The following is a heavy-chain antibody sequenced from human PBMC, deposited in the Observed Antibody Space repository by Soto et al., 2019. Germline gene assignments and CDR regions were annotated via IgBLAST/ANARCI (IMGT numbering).Heavy chain of an antibody. D-gene: IGHD6-19*01. Sequence: GGSLILSCAASGFTFDGYAMHWVGQAPGKGLEWVSGISWNSGSIGYADSVKGRFTISRDNAKNSLYLQMNSLRAEDTALYYCAKELESGYSSGCHDYWGQGTQVTVSS. CDR1: GFTFDGYA. J-gene: IGHJ4*02. CDR2: ISWNSGSI. V-gene: IGHV3-9*01. CDR3: AKELESGYSSGCHDY.